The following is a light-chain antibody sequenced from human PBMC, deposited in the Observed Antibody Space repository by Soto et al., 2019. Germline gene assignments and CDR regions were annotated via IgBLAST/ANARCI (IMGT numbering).Light chain of an antibody. Sequence: EIVLTQSPGTLSLSPGERATLSCRASESVSSSYLASYQQIPGQVPSLLIYGAPSSATSNPDRLGGSESGTDFTLTISRLEPEDVAVYCCQQYGNSPPSNFGQGTRLEIK. CDR3: QQYGNSPPSN. CDR1: ESVSSSY. CDR2: GAP. J-gene: IGKJ5*01. V-gene: IGKV3-20*01.